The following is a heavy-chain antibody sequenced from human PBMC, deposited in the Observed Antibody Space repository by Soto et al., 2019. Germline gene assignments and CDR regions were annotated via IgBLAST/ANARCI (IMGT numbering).Heavy chain of an antibody. J-gene: IGHJ4*02. CDR3: ARGRDSGYYYFFDY. D-gene: IGHD3-22*01. Sequence: ASVKVSCKASGGTFSSYAISWVRQAPGQGLEWMGGIIPIFGTANYAQKFQGRVTITADESTSTAYMELSSLRSEDTAVYYCARGRDSGYYYFFDYWGQGTLVTVSS. V-gene: IGHV1-69*13. CDR2: IIPIFGTA. CDR1: GGTFSSYA.